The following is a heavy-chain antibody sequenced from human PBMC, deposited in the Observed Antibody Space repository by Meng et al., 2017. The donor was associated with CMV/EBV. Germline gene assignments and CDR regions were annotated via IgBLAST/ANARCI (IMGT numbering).Heavy chain of an antibody. Sequence: GESLKISCAASGFTFSSYGMHWVHQAPGKGLEWVAFIRYDGSNKYYADSVKGRFTISRDNSKNTLYLQMNSLRAEDTAVYYCAREGAMVGATPPCNDYWGQGTLVTVSS. CDR1: GFTFSSYG. J-gene: IGHJ4*02. V-gene: IGHV3-30*02. CDR2: IRYDGSNK. CDR3: AREGAMVGATPPCNDY. D-gene: IGHD1-26*01.